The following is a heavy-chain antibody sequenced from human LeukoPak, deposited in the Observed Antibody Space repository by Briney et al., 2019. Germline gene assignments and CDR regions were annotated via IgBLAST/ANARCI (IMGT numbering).Heavy chain of an antibody. CDR3: ARIAAAADYFDY. CDR1: GFTVSSNY. Sequence: PGGSLRLSCAASGFTVSSNYMSWVRQAPGKGLECVSVIYSGGNTYYADSVKGRFIISRDTSKNTLYLQMNSLRVEDTAVYYCARIAAAADYFDYWGQGTLVTVSS. CDR2: IYSGGNT. J-gene: IGHJ4*02. D-gene: IGHD6-13*01. V-gene: IGHV3-53*01.